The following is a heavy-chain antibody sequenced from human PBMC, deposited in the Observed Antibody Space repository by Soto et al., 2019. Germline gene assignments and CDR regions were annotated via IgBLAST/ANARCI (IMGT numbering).Heavy chain of an antibody. J-gene: IGHJ4*02. CDR2: ISSSSSYI. D-gene: IGHD2-15*01. Sequence: PGGSLRLSCAASGFTFSSYSMNWVRQAPGKGLEWVSSISSSSSYIYYADSVKGRFTISRDNAKNSLYLQMNSLRAEDTAVYYCARVEGHVGGPFDYWGQGTLVTVSS. V-gene: IGHV3-21*01. CDR3: ARVEGHVGGPFDY. CDR1: GFTFSSYS.